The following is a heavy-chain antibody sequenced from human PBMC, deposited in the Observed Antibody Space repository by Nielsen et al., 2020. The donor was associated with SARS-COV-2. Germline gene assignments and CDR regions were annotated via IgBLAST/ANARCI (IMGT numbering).Heavy chain of an antibody. CDR2: IIPILGIA. J-gene: IGHJ4*02. CDR3: ARISSSCIY. D-gene: IGHD6-6*01. Sequence: WVRQAPGQGLEWMGRIIPILGIANYAQKFQGRVTITADKSTSTAYMELSSLRSEDTAVYYCARISSSCIYWGQGTRVTVS. V-gene: IGHV1-69*02.